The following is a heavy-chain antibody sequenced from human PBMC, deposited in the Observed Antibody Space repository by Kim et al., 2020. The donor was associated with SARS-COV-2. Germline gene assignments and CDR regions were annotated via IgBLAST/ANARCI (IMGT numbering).Heavy chain of an antibody. D-gene: IGHD3-22*01. CDR2: ISYDGSNK. J-gene: IGHJ4*02. CDR3: ASTLSPTIGLLLPDVFDY. CDR1: GFTFSSYA. V-gene: IGHV3-30*04. Sequence: GGSLRLSCAASGFTFSSYAMHWVRQAPGKGLEWVAVISYDGSNKYYADSVKGRFTISRDNSKNTLYLQMNSLRAEDTAVYYCASTLSPTIGLLLPDVFDYWGQGTLVTVSS.